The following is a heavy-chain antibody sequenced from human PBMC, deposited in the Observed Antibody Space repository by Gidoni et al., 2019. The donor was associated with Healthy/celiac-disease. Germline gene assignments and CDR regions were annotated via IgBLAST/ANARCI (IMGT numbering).Heavy chain of an antibody. Sequence: EVQLVESGGGLVKPGGSLRLSCAASGFTFSRYGMNWVRQAPGKGLAWVSSISSSSRYFYYADSVKGRFTISRDNAKNSLYLQMNSLRAEDTAVYYCARDYQIAVRPVGVAGTSDYWGQGTLVTVSS. D-gene: IGHD6-19*01. CDR2: ISSSSRYF. CDR1: GFTFSRYG. J-gene: IGHJ4*02. CDR3: ARDYQIAVRPVGVAGTSDY. V-gene: IGHV3-21*01.